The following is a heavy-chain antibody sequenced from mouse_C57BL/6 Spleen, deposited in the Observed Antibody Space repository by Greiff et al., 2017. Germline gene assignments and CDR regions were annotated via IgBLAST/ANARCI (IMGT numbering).Heavy chain of an antibody. CDR3: ARKEYDGTLVDY. CDR1: GYTFTNYW. Sequence: QVQLQQPGAELVMPGASVKLSCKASGYTFTNYWMHWVKQRPGQGLEWIGEIDPSDSYTNYNQKFKGKSTLTVDKSSSTAYMQLSSLTSEDSAVYYCARKEYDGTLVDYWGQGTTLSVVS. V-gene: IGHV1-69*01. J-gene: IGHJ2*01. CDR2: IDPSDSYT. D-gene: IGHD1-1*01.